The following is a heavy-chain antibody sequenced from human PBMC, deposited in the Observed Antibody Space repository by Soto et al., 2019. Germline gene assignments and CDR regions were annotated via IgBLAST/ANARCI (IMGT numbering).Heavy chain of an antibody. CDR3: TRRPPRVQWFDT. J-gene: IGHJ5*02. Sequence: PSETLSLTCTVSGGAVSSGTYYWSWIRQPPGKGLEWIGHIYFTGSTNYNPSLKSRVTMSLDTSRNQFSLKLSSVTAADTAVYYFTRRPPRVQWFDTWGRGTLVTVSS. V-gene: IGHV4-61*01. CDR2: IYFTGST. CDR1: GGAVSSGTYY.